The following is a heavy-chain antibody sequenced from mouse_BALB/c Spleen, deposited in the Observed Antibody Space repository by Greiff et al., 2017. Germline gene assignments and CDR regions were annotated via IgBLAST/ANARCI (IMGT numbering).Heavy chain of an antibody. V-gene: IGHV3-2*02. J-gene: IGHJ3*01. CDR3: ARSLIRPWFAY. CDR1: GYSITSDYA. Sequence: ESGPGLVKPSQSLSLTCTVTGYSITSDYAWNWIRQFPGNKLEWMGYISYSGSTSYNPSLKSRISITRDTSKNQFFLQLNSVTTEDTATYYCARSLIRPWFAYWGQGTLVTVSA. CDR2: ISYSGST. D-gene: IGHD2-12*01.